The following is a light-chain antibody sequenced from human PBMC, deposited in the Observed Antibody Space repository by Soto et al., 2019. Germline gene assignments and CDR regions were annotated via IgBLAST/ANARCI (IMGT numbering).Light chain of an antibody. CDR2: LSS. Sequence: DIVMTQSPDSLAVSLGERATINCKSSQSVLYSSNNKNYLAWYQQKPGQPPKLLIYLSSTRESGVPDRFSGSGSGTDFTLTISSLQAEDVAVYYCQHLGTFGQGTKVEIK. V-gene: IGKV4-1*01. CDR1: QSVLYSSNNKNY. CDR3: QHLGT. J-gene: IGKJ1*01.